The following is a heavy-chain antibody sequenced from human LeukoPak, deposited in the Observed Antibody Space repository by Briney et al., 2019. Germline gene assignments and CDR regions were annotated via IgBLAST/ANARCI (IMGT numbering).Heavy chain of an antibody. D-gene: IGHD6-13*01. CDR3: ARGLGAAAAY. J-gene: IGHJ4*02. Sequence: PETLSLTCAVYGGSFSGYYWSWIRQPPGKGLEWIGEINHSGYTNYNPSLKSRVTISVDTSKNQFSLKLSSVTAADTAVYYCARGLGAAAAYWGQGTLVTVSS. CDR2: INHSGYT. V-gene: IGHV4-34*01. CDR1: GGSFSGYY.